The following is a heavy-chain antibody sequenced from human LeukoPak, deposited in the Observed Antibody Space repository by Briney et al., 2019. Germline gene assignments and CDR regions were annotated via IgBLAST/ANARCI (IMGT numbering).Heavy chain of an antibody. Sequence: GGSLRLSCAASGFTFSSNAMSWVRQASGKGLAWVSGISGSGGSTYYADSVKGRFTISRDNSKNTMYLQMNSLRVEDTAVYYCARGGYDYGGKGSWFDPWGQGTLVTVSS. V-gene: IGHV3-23*01. CDR1: GFTFSSNA. CDR3: ARGGYDYGGKGSWFDP. CDR2: ISGSGGST. D-gene: IGHD4-23*01. J-gene: IGHJ5*02.